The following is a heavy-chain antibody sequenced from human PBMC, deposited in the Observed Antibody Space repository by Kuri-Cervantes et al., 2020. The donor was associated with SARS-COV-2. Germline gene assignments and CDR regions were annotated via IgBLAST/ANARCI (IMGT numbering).Heavy chain of an antibody. CDR1: GYTFTSYG. Sequence: ASVKVSCKASGYTFTSYGISWVRQAPGQGLEWMGWISAYNGNTNYAQKLQGRVTMTTDTSTSTAYMELRSLRSDDTAVYYCARDAGRNDYGDYGDYWYFDLWGRGTLVTVSS. V-gene: IGHV1-18*01. CDR2: ISAYNGNT. D-gene: IGHD4-17*01. CDR3: ARDAGRNDYGDYGDYWYFDL. J-gene: IGHJ2*01.